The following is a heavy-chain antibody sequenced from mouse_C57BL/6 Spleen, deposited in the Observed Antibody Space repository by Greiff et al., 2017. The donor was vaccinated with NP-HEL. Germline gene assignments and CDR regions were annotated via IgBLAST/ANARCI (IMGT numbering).Heavy chain of an antibody. CDR1: GYTFTSYG. CDR2: IYPRSGNT. V-gene: IGHV1-81*01. D-gene: IGHD1-1*01. J-gene: IGHJ2*01. Sequence: VQLQQSGAELARPGASVKLSCKASGYTFTSYGISWVKQRTGQGLEWIGEIYPRSGNTYSNEKFKGKATLTADKSSSTAYIDLRSLTSEDSSVYFCARNDYGSSYPYDFDYWGQGTTLTVSS. CDR3: ARNDYGSSYPYDFDY.